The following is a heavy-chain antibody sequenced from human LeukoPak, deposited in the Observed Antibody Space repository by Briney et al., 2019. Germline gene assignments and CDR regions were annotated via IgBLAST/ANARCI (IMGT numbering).Heavy chain of an antibody. Sequence: GGSLRLSCAASGFTFSSYWMHWVRQAPGKGLEWVSRINSDGSSTSYADSVKGRFTISRDNAKNTLYLQMNSLRAEDTAVYYCARDCSVVPAAPLDYWGQGTLVTVSS. CDR2: INSDGSST. CDR3: ARDCSVVPAAPLDY. J-gene: IGHJ4*02. D-gene: IGHD2-2*01. V-gene: IGHV3-74*01. CDR1: GFTFSSYW.